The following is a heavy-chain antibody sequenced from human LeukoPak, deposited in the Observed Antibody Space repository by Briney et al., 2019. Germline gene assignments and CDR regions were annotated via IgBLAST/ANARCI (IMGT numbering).Heavy chain of an antibody. CDR3: AKDHESDGYPCLDH. J-gene: IGHJ4*02. CDR2: ISASGP. Sequence: GGSLRLSCAASGFTFSRLAMTWVRQAPGKGLEWVSTISASGPYYADAVWGRFTISRDNSRNTLSLQMDSLRAEDTAVYYCAKDHESDGYPCLDHWGLGTLVTVSS. CDR1: GFTFSRLA. D-gene: IGHD3-22*01. V-gene: IGHV3-23*01.